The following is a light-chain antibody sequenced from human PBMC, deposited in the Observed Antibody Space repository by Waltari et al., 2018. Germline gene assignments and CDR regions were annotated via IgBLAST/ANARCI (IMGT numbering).Light chain of an antibody. CDR2: DVS. CDR1: RCGIGRLEI. Sequence: QSALTQPAAVSGSPGQSVTIPCTGARCGIGRLEIVSWYQQPPGNAPKLVISDVSKRPSGVSDRFSGSKSGDTASLTISGLQFEDEADYYCCSYAGNYVWVFGGGTRLTVL. J-gene: IGLJ3*02. V-gene: IGLV2-23*02. CDR3: CSYAGNYVWV.